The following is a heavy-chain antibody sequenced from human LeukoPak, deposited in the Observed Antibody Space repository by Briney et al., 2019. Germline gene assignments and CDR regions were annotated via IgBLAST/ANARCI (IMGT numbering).Heavy chain of an antibody. CDR1: GGSISNYY. Sequence: SETLSLTCSVSGGSISNYYWNWHRQPAGKGLEWIGRIYASGSTNYNPSLKSRVTISMDKSKNHFSLNLKSVTAADTAFYYCARDFYGDDGHHPFDYWGQGIQVTVSS. V-gene: IGHV4-4*07. D-gene: IGHD2/OR15-2a*01. CDR2: IYASGST. J-gene: IGHJ4*02. CDR3: ARDFYGDDGHHPFDY.